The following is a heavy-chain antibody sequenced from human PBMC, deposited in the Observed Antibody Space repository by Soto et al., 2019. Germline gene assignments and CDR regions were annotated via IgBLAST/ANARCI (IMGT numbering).Heavy chain of an antibody. CDR2: INSDGSST. CDR1: GFTFSSYW. V-gene: IGHV3-74*01. CDR3: ARTRRAPNNWFDP. J-gene: IGHJ5*02. Sequence: GGSLRLSCAASGFTFSSYWMHWVRQAPGKGLVWVSRINSDGSSTSYADSVKGRFTISRDNAKNTLYLQMNSLRAEDTAVYYCARTRRAPNNWFDPWGQGTLVNVS.